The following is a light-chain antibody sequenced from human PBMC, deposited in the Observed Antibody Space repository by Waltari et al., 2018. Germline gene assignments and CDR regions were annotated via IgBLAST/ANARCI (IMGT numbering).Light chain of an antibody. CDR2: KAS. Sequence: DIQMTQSPSTLSASVGDRVNITCRASQSQQKPGKAPKLLIYKASNLESGVPSRFSGSGSGTEFTLTISSLQPGDFATYYCQQYYNYWTFGQGTKVEIK. J-gene: IGKJ1*01. CDR1: QS. V-gene: IGKV1-5*03. CDR3: QQYYNYWT.